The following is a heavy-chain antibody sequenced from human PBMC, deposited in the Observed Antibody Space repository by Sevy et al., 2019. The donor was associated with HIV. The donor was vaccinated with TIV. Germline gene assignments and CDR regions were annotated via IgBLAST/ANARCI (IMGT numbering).Heavy chain of an antibody. Sequence: GGSLRLSCAASGFTFSSYAMHWVRQAPGKGLEWVAVISYDGSNKYYADSVKGRFTISRDNSKNTLYLQMNSLRAEDTAVYYCARDGDWRPHIVVVTARPHPGGYFDYWDQGTLVTVSS. CDR2: ISYDGSNK. CDR1: GFTFSSYA. V-gene: IGHV3-30-3*01. D-gene: IGHD2-21*02. CDR3: ARDGDWRPHIVVVTARPHPGGYFDY. J-gene: IGHJ4*02.